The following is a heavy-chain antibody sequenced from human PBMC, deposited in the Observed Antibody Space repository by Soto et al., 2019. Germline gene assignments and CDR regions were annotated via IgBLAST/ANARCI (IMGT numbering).Heavy chain of an antibody. CDR2: IWYDGSNK. CDR1: GFTFSSYG. V-gene: IGHV3-33*01. CDR3: ARDRSGGSWNYFDY. Sequence: GGSLRLSCAASGFTFSSYGMHWVRQAPGKGLEWVAVIWYDGSNKYYADSVKGRFTISRDNSKNTLYLQMNSLRAEDTAVYYCARDRSGGSWNYFDYWGQGTLVTVSS. J-gene: IGHJ4*02. D-gene: IGHD2-15*01.